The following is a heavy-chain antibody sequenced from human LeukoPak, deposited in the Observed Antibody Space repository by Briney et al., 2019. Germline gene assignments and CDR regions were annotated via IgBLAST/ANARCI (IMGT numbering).Heavy chain of an antibody. CDR2: IYYSGST. Sequence: SQTLSLTCTVSGGSISSGGYYWSWIRQHPGKGLEWIGYIYYSGSTYYNPSLKSRVTISVDTSKNQFSPKLSSVTAADTAVYYCAREKANYYDSSGYPNDAFDIWGRGTMVTVSS. CDR3: AREKANYYDSSGYPNDAFDI. V-gene: IGHV4-31*03. D-gene: IGHD3-22*01. J-gene: IGHJ3*02. CDR1: GGSISSGGYY.